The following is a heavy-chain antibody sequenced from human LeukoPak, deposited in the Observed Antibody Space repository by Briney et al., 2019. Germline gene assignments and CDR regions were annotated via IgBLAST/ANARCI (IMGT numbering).Heavy chain of an antibody. CDR1: GGSISSGSYY. Sequence: KPSETLSLTCTVSGGSISSGSYYWSWIRQPAGKGLEWIGRIYTSGSTNYNPSLKNRVTISVDTSKNQFSLKLSSVTAADTAVYYCATSPMYYDSSGYFGYWGQGTLVTVSS. CDR3: ATSPMYYDSSGYFGY. J-gene: IGHJ4*02. V-gene: IGHV4-61*02. D-gene: IGHD3-22*01. CDR2: IYTSGST.